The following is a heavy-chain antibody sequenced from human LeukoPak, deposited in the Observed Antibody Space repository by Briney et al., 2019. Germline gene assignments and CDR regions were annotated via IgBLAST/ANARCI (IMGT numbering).Heavy chain of an antibody. D-gene: IGHD6-13*01. J-gene: IGHJ6*02. V-gene: IGHV3-7*03. CDR3: AKDTTSGYSSSWGPSDYYYYGMDV. Sequence: GGSLRLSCAVSGFTFSGFWMSWSRQAPGKGLEWVASINSDGSEGYYADVVKGRFTISRDNSKNTLYLQMNSLRAEDTAVYYCAKDTTSGYSSSWGPSDYYYYGMDVWGQGTTVTVSS. CDR2: INSDGSEG. CDR1: GFTFSGFW.